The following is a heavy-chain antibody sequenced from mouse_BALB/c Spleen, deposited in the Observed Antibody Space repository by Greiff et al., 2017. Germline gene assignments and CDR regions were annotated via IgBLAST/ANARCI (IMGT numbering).Heavy chain of an antibody. D-gene: IGHD5-1*01. Sequence: VQVVESGAELVRPGTSVKVSCKASGYAFTNYLIEWVKQRPGQGLEWIGVINPGSGGTNYNEKFKGKATLTADKSSSTAYMQLSSLTSDDSAVYFCARDLTSDYWGQGTTLTVSS. CDR1: GYAFTNYL. CDR2: INPGSGGT. V-gene: IGHV1-54*01. CDR3: ARDLTSDY. J-gene: IGHJ2*01.